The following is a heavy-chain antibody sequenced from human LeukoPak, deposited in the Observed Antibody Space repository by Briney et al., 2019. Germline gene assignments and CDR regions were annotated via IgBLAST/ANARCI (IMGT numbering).Heavy chain of an antibody. CDR1: GYTFTCYY. Sequence: ASVKVSCKASGYTFTCYYMHWVRQAPGQGRGWMGWINPNSGGTNYAQKFQGRVTMTRDTSISTAYMELSRLRSDDTAVYYCARDSGSSEFDYWGQGTLVTVSS. CDR2: INPNSGGT. J-gene: IGHJ4*02. D-gene: IGHD6-6*01. CDR3: ARDSGSSEFDY. V-gene: IGHV1-2*02.